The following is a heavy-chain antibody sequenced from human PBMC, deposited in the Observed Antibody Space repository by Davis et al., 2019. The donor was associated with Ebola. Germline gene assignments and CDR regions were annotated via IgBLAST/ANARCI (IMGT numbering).Heavy chain of an antibody. V-gene: IGHV3-48*02. CDR3: ARERYSSGWYYFDY. Sequence: GGSLRLSCAASGFTFSSYSMNWVRQAPGKGLEWVSYISSSSSTIYYADSVKGRFTISRDNAKNSLYLQMNSLRDEDTAVYYCARERYSSGWYYFDYWGQGTLVTVSS. CDR1: GFTFSSYS. J-gene: IGHJ4*02. D-gene: IGHD6-19*01. CDR2: ISSSSSTI.